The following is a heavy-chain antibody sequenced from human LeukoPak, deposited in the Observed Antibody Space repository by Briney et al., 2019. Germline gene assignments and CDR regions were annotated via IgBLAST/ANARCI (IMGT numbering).Heavy chain of an antibody. V-gene: IGHV4-39*07. CDR1: GASFNSDDQY. CDR2: IHPSGML. J-gene: IGHJ5*02. Sequence: MPSETLSLTCTVSGASFNSDDQYWNWIRQSPGKGLEWIGSIHPSGMLYNNPSLKSRVTISVDTSKNQFSLKLSSVTAADTAVYCCAMTGQHPYTSREDTWGQGTLVTVSS. CDR3: AMTGQHPYTSREDT. D-gene: IGHD1-14*01.